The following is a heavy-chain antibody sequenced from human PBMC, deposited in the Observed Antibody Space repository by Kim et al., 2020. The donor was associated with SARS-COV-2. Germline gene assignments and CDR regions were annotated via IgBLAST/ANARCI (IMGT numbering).Heavy chain of an antibody. CDR2: DT. V-gene: IGHV5-51*01. D-gene: IGHD3-22*01. Sequence: DTKYSPSFQGQVTISADKSISTAYLQWSSLKASDTAMYYCATHDSSGYYYWGQGTLVTVSS. J-gene: IGHJ4*02. CDR3: ATHDSSGYYY.